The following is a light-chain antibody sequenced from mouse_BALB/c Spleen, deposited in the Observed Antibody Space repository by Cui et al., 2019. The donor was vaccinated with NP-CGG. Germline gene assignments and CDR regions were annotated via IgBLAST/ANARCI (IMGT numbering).Light chain of an antibody. CDR3: ALWYSNHWL. Sequence: QAFVTQESSPTTSPGETVTLTCRSSTGTITTNNFANWVQEKPNHLFTGLIGGTNNRAPGVPARFSGSLIGDKAALTITGAQTEDEAIYFCALWYSNHWLFGGGTKLTVL. CDR2: GTN. V-gene: IGLV1*01. J-gene: IGLJ1*01. CDR1: TGTITTNNF.